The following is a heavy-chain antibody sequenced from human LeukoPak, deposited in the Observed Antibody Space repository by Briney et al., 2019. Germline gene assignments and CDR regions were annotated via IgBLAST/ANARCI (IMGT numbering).Heavy chain of an antibody. J-gene: IGHJ4*02. CDR1: GYTFTNYA. CDR2: ININTGNP. Sequence: ASVKVSCKASGYTFTNYAMNWVRQAPGQGLEWMGWININTGNPTYALDFTGRFVFSLDTSVSTAYLQISNLKAEDTAVYYCARDYHDSSGYHYRNYWGQGTLVTVSS. V-gene: IGHV7-4-1*02. D-gene: IGHD3-22*01. CDR3: ARDYHDSSGYHYRNY.